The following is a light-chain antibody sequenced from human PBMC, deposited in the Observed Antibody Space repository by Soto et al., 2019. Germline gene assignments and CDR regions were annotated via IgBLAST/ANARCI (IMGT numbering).Light chain of an antibody. CDR1: QGISNF. CDR3: HKYSSVST. V-gene: IGKV1-27*01. J-gene: IGKJ5*01. CDR2: AAS. Sequence: DIQMTQSPSSLSASVGDRVTITCRASQGISNFLAWYQQKPGKVPKLLISAASTLQSGVPSRFSGSGSGTYFPLTITMLQPEDVATYYCHKYSSVSTFGQGTRLEIK.